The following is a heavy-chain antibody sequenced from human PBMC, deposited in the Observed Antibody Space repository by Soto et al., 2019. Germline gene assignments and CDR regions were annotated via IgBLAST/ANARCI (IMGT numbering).Heavy chain of an antibody. Sequence: GESLKISWKGSGYSFTSYWISWVCQMPGKGLEWMGRIDPSDSYTNYSPSFQGHVTISADKSISTAYLQWSSLKASDTAMYYCARRDYYGSGSYYVKAPYYYGMDVWGQGTTVTVSS. CDR2: IDPSDSYT. CDR1: GYSFTSYW. D-gene: IGHD3-10*01. V-gene: IGHV5-10-1*01. J-gene: IGHJ6*02. CDR3: ARRDYYGSGSYYVKAPYYYGMDV.